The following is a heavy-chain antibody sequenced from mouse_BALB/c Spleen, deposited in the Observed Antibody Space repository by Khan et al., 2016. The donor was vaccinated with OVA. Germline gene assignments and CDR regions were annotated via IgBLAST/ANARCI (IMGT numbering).Heavy chain of an antibody. D-gene: IGHD1-1*01. V-gene: IGHV3-2*02. CDR2: ISYSGRT. CDR3: AISMTITSVVATDFDY. J-gene: IGHJ2*01. CDR1: GYSITSDYA. Sequence: EVQLQESGPGLVKPSQSLSLTCTVTGYSITSDYAWNWIRQFPGNKLEWMGYISYSGRTSYNPSLKSRISLTRDTSKNKFFLQLNSVTTEDTATYYCAISMTITSVVATDFDYWGQGTTLTVSS.